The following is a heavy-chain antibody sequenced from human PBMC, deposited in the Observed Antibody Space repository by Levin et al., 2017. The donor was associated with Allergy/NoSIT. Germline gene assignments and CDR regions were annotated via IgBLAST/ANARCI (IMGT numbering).Heavy chain of an antibody. D-gene: IGHD6-13*01. J-gene: IGHJ4*02. Sequence: SETLSLTCAVYGGSFSGYYWSWIRQPPGKGLEWIGEINHSGSTNYNPSLKSRVTISVDTSKNQFSLKLSSVTAADTAVYYCARNIAAAAAGGYWGQGTLVTVSS. CDR1: GGSFSGYY. CDR2: INHSGST. V-gene: IGHV4-34*01. CDR3: ARNIAAAAAGGY.